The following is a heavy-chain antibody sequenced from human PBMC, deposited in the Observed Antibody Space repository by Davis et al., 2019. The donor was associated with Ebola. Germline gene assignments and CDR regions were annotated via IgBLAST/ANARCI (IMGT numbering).Heavy chain of an antibody. D-gene: IGHD6-19*01. V-gene: IGHV3-11*06. CDR2: ISSSSSYI. J-gene: IGHJ4*02. CDR3: ARGPVAGHTSIDY. Sequence: GGSLRLSCAASGFTFSDYYMSWIRQAPGKGLEWVSSISSSSSYIYYADSVKGRFTISRDNAKNSLYLQMNSLRAEDTAVYYCARGPVAGHTSIDYWGQGTPVTVSS. CDR1: GFTFSDYY.